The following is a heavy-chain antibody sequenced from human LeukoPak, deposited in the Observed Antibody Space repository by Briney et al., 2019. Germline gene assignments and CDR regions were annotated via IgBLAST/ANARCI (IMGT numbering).Heavy chain of an antibody. V-gene: IGHV1-69*05. CDR3: ARESMSALVYAFDA. Sequence: ASVKVSCKASRGTFSSYAISWVRQAPGQGLEWMGRIIPIFGTANYAQKFQGRVTITTDESTSTAYMELSSLRSEDTAVYYCARESMSALVYAFDAWGQGTLVTVSS. CDR2: IIPIFGTA. J-gene: IGHJ4*02. CDR1: RGTFSSYA. D-gene: IGHD2-8*01.